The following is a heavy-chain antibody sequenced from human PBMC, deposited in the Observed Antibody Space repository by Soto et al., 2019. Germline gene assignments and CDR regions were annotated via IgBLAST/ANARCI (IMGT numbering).Heavy chain of an antibody. V-gene: IGHV1-69*02. CDR1: GGTFTSFT. CDR2: IIPALGIE. J-gene: IGHJ4*02. CDR3: SAVVATSAFVGYLEY. Sequence: QVLLVQSGTEVKKPGSSVKVSCKASGGTFTSFTLNWVGQAPGQGPEWMGRIIPALGIEDYAPKFQGKVTTTADTSTSTAHMEMSSLRSDDTAVYYCSAVVATSAFVGYLEYWGQGTLVTVSS. D-gene: IGHD2-21*01.